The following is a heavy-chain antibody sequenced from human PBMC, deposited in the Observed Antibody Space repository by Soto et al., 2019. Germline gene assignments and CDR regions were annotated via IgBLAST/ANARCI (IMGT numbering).Heavy chain of an antibody. CDR1: GGTFSSYA. CDR2: IIPIFGTA. J-gene: IGHJ4*02. V-gene: IGHV1-69*13. CDR3: ARDRIAAAPEEYYFDY. D-gene: IGHD6-13*01. Sequence: SVKVSCKASGGTFSSYAISWVRQAPGQGLEWMGGIIPIFGTANYAQKFQGRVTITADESTSTAYIELSSLRSEDTAVYYCARDRIAAAPEEYYFDYWGQGTLVTVSS.